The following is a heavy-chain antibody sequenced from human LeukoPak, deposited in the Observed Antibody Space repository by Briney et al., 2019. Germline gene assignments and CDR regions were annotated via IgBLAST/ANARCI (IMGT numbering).Heavy chain of an antibody. Sequence: ASVKVSCKAPGGTFSSYAISWVRQAPGQGLEWMGGIIPIFGTANYAQKFQGRVTITADESTSTAYMELSSLRSEDTAVYYCARDGTWPAAIENWFDPWGQGTLVTVSS. J-gene: IGHJ5*02. V-gene: IGHV1-69*13. D-gene: IGHD2-2*02. CDR3: ARDGTWPAAIENWFDP. CDR2: IIPIFGTA. CDR1: GGTFSSYA.